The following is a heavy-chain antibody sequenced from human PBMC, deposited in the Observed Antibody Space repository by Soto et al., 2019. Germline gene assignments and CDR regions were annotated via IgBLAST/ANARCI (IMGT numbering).Heavy chain of an antibody. CDR1: GYTFTNYD. CDR3: ARKGYIGIFGLDV. V-gene: IGHV1-18*01. J-gene: IGHJ6*02. CDR2: ISFSKGKT. D-gene: IGHD5-12*01. Sequence: ASVKVSCKASGYTFTNYDVAWVRQAPGQGLQWMGWISFSKGKTYYEQSFQGRVTMTTNTVTTTGYMEVRSLRSDDTAVYYCARKGYIGIFGLDVWGQGTTVTVS.